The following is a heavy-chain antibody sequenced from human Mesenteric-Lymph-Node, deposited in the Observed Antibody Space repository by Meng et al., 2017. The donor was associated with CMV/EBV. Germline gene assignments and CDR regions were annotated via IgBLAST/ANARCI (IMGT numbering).Heavy chain of an antibody. J-gene: IGHJ4*02. CDR1: GGSFSGYS. V-gene: IGHV4-34*01. CDR2: INHSGST. Sequence: VQLPQWGAGLLKPSETLSVRCAVYGGSFSGYSWNWIRQSPEKGLEWIGEINHSGSTTYNPSFTSRIIISVDTSTNQISLNMSSVTAADTAVYYCARGSSYDILTGYFDYWGQGALVTVSS. CDR3: ARGSSYDILTGYFDY. D-gene: IGHD3-9*01.